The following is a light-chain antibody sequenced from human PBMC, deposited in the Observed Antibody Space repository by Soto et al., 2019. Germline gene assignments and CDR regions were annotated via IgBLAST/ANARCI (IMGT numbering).Light chain of an antibody. Sequence: DIQMTQSPSTLSASEGDRVTITCRASQSISDWLAWYQQRSGKAPKLLIYKASSLQSGVPPRFSGSGSGTEFTLTISSLQPDDFATYYCQQYNRFPYTFGQGTKLEIK. CDR3: QQYNRFPYT. CDR1: QSISDW. CDR2: KAS. V-gene: IGKV1-5*03. J-gene: IGKJ2*01.